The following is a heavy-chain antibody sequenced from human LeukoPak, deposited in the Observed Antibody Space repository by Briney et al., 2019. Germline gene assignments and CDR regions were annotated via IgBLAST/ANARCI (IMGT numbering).Heavy chain of an antibody. CDR3: ARVVAASIVVDGMDV. J-gene: IGHJ6*02. CDR2: INTNTGNP. V-gene: IGHV7-4-1*02. CDR1: GYTFTSYA. D-gene: IGHD2-15*01. Sequence: ASVKVSCKASGYTFTSYAMNWVRQAPGQGLEWMGWINTNTGNPTYAQGFTGRFVFSLDTSVSTAYLQISSLKAEDTAVYYCARVVAASIVVDGMDVWGQGTTVTVSS.